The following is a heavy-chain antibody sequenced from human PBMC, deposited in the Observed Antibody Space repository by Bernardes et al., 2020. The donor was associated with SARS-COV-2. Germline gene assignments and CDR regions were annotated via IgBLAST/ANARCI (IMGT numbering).Heavy chain of an antibody. V-gene: IGHV3-74*01. CDR1: GFTFSTYW. J-gene: IGHJ2*01. D-gene: IGHD6-13*01. Sequence: GGSLRLSCAASGFTFSTYWMHWVRQAPGKGLVWVSRINSDGSSTTYADSVKGRFTISRDNAKNTLYLQLNGLRAEDTAVYYCARPPAAGNYYFDLWGRGTLVTVSS. CDR3: ARPPAAGNYYFDL. CDR2: INSDGSST.